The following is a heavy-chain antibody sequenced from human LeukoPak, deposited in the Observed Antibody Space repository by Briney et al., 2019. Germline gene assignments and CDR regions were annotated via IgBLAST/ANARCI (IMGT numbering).Heavy chain of an antibody. Sequence: GGSLRLSCAVSGFTFTNAWMNWVRQAPGKGLEWVGRVRAKTDGGTTEYAAPVKGRLSISRDDSTNTVYLQMNSLITEDTAIYYCAADTPVPLAQIDYWGQGALVTVSS. J-gene: IGHJ4*02. D-gene: IGHD2/OR15-2a*01. CDR1: GFTFTNAW. CDR2: VRAKTDGGTT. V-gene: IGHV3-15*01. CDR3: AADTPVPLAQIDY.